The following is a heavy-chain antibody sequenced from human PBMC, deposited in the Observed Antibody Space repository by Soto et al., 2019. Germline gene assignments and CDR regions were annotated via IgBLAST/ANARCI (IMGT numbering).Heavy chain of an antibody. J-gene: IGHJ6*02. D-gene: IGHD2-2*01. CDR2: MYYSGST. CDR1: GDSIISSNYY. V-gene: IGHV4-39*01. Sequence: QLQLQESGPGLVKPSETLSLTCTVSGDSIISSNYYWAWIRQSPGKVLEWIGNMYYSGSTYYNLSLKSRVTMSVDTSENQLSLKISSVTAADTSVYYCARIVVIPAAPDYYNYYGVDVWGQGTTVTVSS. CDR3: ARIVVIPAAPDYYNYYGVDV.